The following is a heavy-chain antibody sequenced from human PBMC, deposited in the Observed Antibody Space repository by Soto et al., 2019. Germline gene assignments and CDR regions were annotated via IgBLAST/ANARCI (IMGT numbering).Heavy chain of an antibody. Sequence: PSQTLSLTCAISGDSVSSSSAAWNWIGQSPSRGLEWLGRTYYRSKWYNDYAVSVKSRITINPDTSKNQFSLQLNSVTPEDTAVYYCARLATVTTRILDYYYYGMDVWGQGTTVTVSS. CDR3: ARLATVTTRILDYYYYGMDV. CDR1: GDSVSSSSAA. J-gene: IGHJ6*02. V-gene: IGHV6-1*01. CDR2: TYYRSKWYN. D-gene: IGHD4-17*01.